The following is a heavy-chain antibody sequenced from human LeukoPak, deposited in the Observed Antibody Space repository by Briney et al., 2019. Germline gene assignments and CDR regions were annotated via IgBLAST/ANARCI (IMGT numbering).Heavy chain of an antibody. D-gene: IGHD2-2*01. CDR1: GYTLTELS. V-gene: IGHV1-24*01. Sequence: ASVKVSCKVSGYTLTELSMHWVRQAPGKGLEWMGGFDPEDGETIYAQKFQGRVTMTEDTSTDTAYMELSSLRSEDTAVYYCATSVVVLAGTIAAAGTNLDYWGQGTLVTVSS. CDR3: ATSVVVLAGTIAAAGTNLDY. CDR2: FDPEDGET. J-gene: IGHJ4*02.